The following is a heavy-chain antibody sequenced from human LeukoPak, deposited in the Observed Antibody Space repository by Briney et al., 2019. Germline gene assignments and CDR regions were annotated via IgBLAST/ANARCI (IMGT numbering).Heavy chain of an antibody. D-gene: IGHD2-2*01. J-gene: IGHJ4*02. CDR2: ISYDGSNK. Sequence: GRSLRLSCAASGFTFSSYAMHWVRQAPGKGLEWVAVISYDGSNKYYADSVKGRFTISRDNSKNTLYLQMNSLRAEDTAVYYCAKASPPIVVPAATFDYWGQGTLVTVSS. V-gene: IGHV3-30-3*01. CDR3: AKASPPIVVPAATFDY. CDR1: GFTFSSYA.